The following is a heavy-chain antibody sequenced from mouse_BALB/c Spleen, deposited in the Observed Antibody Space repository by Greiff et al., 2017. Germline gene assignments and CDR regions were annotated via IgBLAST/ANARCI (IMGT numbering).Heavy chain of an antibody. D-gene: IGHD6-1*01. CDR3: ARGGRSNLDYAMDY. CDR1: GYTFTSYW. Sequence: QVQLQQPGAELVKPGASVKLSCKASGYTFTSYWMHWVKQRPGQGLEWIGEINPSNGRTNYNEKFKSKATLTVDKSSSTAYMQLSSLTSEDSAVYYCARGGRSNLDYAMDYWGQGTSVTVSS. CDR2: INPSNGRT. V-gene: IGHV1S81*02. J-gene: IGHJ4*01.